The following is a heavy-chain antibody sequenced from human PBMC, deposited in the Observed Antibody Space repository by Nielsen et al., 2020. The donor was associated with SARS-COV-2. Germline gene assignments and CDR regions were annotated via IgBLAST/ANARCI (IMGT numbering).Heavy chain of an antibody. D-gene: IGHD4-17*01. CDR1: GGSISRYY. CDR3: ARDYFGDYLDGFDI. CDR2: IHDSGTT. Sequence: SETLSLTCTVSGGSISRYYWSWIRQAPGKGLEWIGYIHDSGTTTYTPSLKSRVTISLDTSKNQFSLKLNSVTAADTAVYYCARDYFGDYLDGFDIWGQGTLVTVSS. J-gene: IGHJ3*02. V-gene: IGHV4-59*01.